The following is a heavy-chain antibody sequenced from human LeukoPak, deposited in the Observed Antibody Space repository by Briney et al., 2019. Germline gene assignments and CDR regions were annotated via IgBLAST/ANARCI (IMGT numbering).Heavy chain of an antibody. CDR3: ARISLLGCYSWFDP. Sequence: ASVKVSCKASGYTFTSYYMHWVRQAPGQGLEWMGIINPSGGNTNYAQKFQGRVTMTRDMSTSTVYMELSSLRSEDTAVYYCARISLLGCYSWFDPWGQGTLVTVSS. CDR2: INPSGGNT. V-gene: IGHV1-46*01. CDR1: GYTFTSYY. J-gene: IGHJ5*02. D-gene: IGHD2-2*02.